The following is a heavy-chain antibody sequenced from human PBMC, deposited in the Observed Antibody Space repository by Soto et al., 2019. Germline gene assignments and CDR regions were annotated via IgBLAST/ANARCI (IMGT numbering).Heavy chain of an antibody. CDR2: ISFNSATI. V-gene: IGHV3-48*01. J-gene: IGHJ4*02. Sequence: EVQLVESGGGLVQPGGSLRLSCAASEFTFNTLNMNWVRQAPGKGLEWVSYISFNSATIYYADSVQGRFTISRDNAKNLLDLHMNSLRAEDTAVYYCARGVAHFDSWGQGTLVTVSS. CDR3: ARGVAHFDS. CDR1: EFTFNTLN.